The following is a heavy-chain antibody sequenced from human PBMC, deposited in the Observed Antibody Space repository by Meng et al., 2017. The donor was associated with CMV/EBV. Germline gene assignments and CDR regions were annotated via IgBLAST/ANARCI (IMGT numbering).Heavy chain of an antibody. V-gene: IGHV4-34*01. CDR1: GVFSGYY. D-gene: IGHD3-3*01. Sequence: GVFSGYYWSWIRQPPGKGLEWIGEINHSGSTNYNPSLKSRVTISVDTSKNQFSLKLSSVTAADTAVYYCARSSPLRFLEFLPPFRPNWGQGTLVTVSS. CDR2: INHSGST. J-gene: IGHJ4*02. CDR3: ARSSPLRFLEFLPPFRPN.